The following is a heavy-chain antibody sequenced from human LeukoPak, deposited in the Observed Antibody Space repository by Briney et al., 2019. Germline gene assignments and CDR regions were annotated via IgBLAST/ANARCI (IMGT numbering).Heavy chain of an antibody. Sequence: TASQTLSLTCTVSGGSISSGSYYWRWIRQPAGKGLEWIGRIYTSGSTNYNPSLKSRVTISVDTSKNQFSLKLSSVTAADTAVYYCARSGRDGYNWGAFDIWGQGTMVTVSS. CDR1: GGSISSGSYY. CDR2: IYTSGST. CDR3: ARSGRDGYNWGAFDI. D-gene: IGHD5-24*01. J-gene: IGHJ3*02. V-gene: IGHV4-61*02.